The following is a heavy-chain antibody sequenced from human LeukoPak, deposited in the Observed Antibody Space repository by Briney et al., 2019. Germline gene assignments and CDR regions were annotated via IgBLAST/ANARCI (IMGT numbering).Heavy chain of an antibody. CDR2: IYPGDSDT. V-gene: IGHV5-51*01. J-gene: IGHJ5*02. Sequence: GESPKISCMASGYSFTNYWIGWVRQMPGKGLEWMGIIYPGDSDTRYSPSFQGQVTISVDKSINTAYLQWSSLKASDTAMYYCARRGSYAWFDPWGQGTLVTVSS. CDR3: ARRGSYAWFDP. CDR1: GYSFTNYW. D-gene: IGHD3-10*01.